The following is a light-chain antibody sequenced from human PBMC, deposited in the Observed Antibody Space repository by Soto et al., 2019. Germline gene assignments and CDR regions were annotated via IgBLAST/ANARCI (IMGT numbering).Light chain of an antibody. CDR3: QQYGGSHMYT. V-gene: IGKV3-20*01. CDR2: GAS. Sequence: EIVLTQSPGTLSLSPGERATLSCRASQSVTSNYLAWYQQRPGQAPRLLIYGASSRATGIPDRFSGSGSGTDFTLTISRLEPEDVAVYYCQQYGGSHMYTFGQGTKLEIK. CDR1: QSVTSNY. J-gene: IGKJ2*01.